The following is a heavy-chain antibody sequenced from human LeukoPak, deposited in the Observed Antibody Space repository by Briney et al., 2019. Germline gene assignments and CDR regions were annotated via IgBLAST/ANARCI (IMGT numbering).Heavy chain of an antibody. V-gene: IGHV4-61*02. J-gene: IGHJ4*02. CDR1: GGSISSGSYY. Sequence: QASETLSLTCTVSGGSISSGSYYWSWIRQPAGKGLEWIGRIYTSGSTNYNPSLKSRVTISVDTSKNQFSLKLSSVTAADTAVYYCARGPPRDSSSSLYFDYWGQGTLVTVSS. CDR3: ARGPPRDSSSSLYFDY. CDR2: IYTSGST. D-gene: IGHD6-6*01.